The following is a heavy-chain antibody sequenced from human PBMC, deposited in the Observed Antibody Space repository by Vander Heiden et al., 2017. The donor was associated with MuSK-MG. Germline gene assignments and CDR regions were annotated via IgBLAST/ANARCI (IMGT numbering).Heavy chain of an antibody. J-gene: IGHJ4*02. D-gene: IGHD2-2*01. CDR3: ARSSTYLLNFDS. V-gene: IGHV4-61*02. CDR1: RGSISRGSYY. CDR2: ISDSGNT. Sequence: QVQLQQSGPGLVNPSQTPSLVCTVARGSISRGSYYWSWIRQPAGKGLEWIGRISDSGNTNYNPSLKSRVTMSVDTSKNQFSLKLSSVTAADTAVYYCARSSTYLLNFDSWVQGTLVTVSS.